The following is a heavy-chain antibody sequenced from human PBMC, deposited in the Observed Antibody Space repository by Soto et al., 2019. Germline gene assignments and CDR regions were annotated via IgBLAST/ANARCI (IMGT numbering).Heavy chain of an antibody. V-gene: IGHV1-58*01. CDR2: IVVGSGNT. D-gene: IGHD4-17*01. CDR1: GFTFTSSA. CDR3: AADPMTTVTTQFDY. J-gene: IGHJ4*02. Sequence: GASVKVACKASGFTFTSSAVQWVRQARGQRLEWIGWIVVGSGNTNYAQKFQERVTITRDMSTSTAYMELSSLRSEHTAVYYCAADPMTTVTTQFDYWGQGTLVTVSS.